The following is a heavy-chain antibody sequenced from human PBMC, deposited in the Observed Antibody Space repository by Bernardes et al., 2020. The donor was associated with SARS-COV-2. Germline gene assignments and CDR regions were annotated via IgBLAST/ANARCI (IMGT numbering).Heavy chain of an antibody. V-gene: IGHV3-43*01. D-gene: IGHD3-3*01. J-gene: IGHJ3*01. Sequence: GGSLRLSCAASGFTFEDYTMHWVRQVPGKGLEWVSLVSWDGSTTNYADSVKGRFIISRDSSRNTVHLQMYSLRKEDTALYYCATERQSLTVFGVGHDAFDFWGQGTMVTVSA. CDR3: ATERQSLTVFGVGHDAFDF. CDR2: VSWDGSTT. CDR1: GFTFEDYT.